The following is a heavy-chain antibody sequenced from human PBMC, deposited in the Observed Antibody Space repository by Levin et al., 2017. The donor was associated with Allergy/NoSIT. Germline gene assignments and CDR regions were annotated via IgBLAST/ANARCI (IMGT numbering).Heavy chain of an antibody. CDR3: ASRDWLLSYYFDY. D-gene: IGHD3-9*01. CDR2: VYYSGDT. J-gene: IGHJ4*02. V-gene: IGHV4-39*01. CDR1: GGSITYTDYF. Sequence: PSPTLSLTCTVSGGSITYTDYFWAWIRQPPGKGLEWVGTVYYSGDTHYNPSLKSRVTMSLDKSKNQFSLKLSSVTAADTAVYYCASRDWLLSYYFDYWGQGTLVTVSS.